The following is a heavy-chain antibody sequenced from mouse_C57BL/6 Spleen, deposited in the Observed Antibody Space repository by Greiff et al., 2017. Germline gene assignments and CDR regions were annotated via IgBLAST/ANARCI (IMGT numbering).Heavy chain of an antibody. J-gene: IGHJ3*01. CDR1: GYTFTDYY. CDR3: ARSRDYSNYWFAY. CDR2: INPNNGGT. V-gene: IGHV1-26*01. D-gene: IGHD2-5*01. Sequence: VQLQQSGPELVKPGASVKISCKASGYTFTDYYMNWVKQSHGKSLEWIGDINPNNGGTSYNQKFKGKATLTVDKSSSTAYMELRSLTSEDSAVYYCARSRDYSNYWFAYWGQGTLVTVSA.